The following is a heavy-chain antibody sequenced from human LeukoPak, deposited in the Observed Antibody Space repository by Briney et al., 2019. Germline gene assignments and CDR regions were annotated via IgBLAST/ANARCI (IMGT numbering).Heavy chain of an antibody. CDR1: GGSISSYY. J-gene: IGHJ4*02. Sequence: PSETLSPTCTVSGGSISSYYWSWIRQPPGKGLEWIGYIYYSGSTNYNPSLKSRVTISINTSKNQFSLNLTSVTAADTAVYYCARGMYYYDGSGDYWGQGTLVTVSS. CDR3: ARGMYYYDGSGDY. D-gene: IGHD3-22*01. V-gene: IGHV4-59*08. CDR2: IYYSGST.